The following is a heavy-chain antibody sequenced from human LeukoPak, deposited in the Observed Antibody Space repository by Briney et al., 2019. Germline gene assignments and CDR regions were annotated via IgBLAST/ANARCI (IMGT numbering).Heavy chain of an antibody. J-gene: IGHJ4*02. CDR1: GFTFSSYA. Sequence: GGSLRLSCAASGFTFSSYAMSWVRQAPGKGLEGVSAFSGSGGSTYYADSVKGRFTISRDNSKNTLYLQMNSLRAEDTAVYYCAKDFRSSRYRYFDYWGQGALVTVSS. V-gene: IGHV3-23*01. D-gene: IGHD6-13*01. CDR2: FSGSGGST. CDR3: AKDFRSSRYRYFDY.